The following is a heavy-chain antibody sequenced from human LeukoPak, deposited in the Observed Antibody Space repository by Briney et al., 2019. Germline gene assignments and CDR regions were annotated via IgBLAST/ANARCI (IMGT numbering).Heavy chain of an antibody. D-gene: IGHD3-22*01. J-gene: IGHJ4*02. Sequence: QPGGSLRLSCAVSGITLSNYGVSWVRQAPGKGLEWVAGISGSGGRTNYADSVKGRFTVSRDNPENTLYLQMNSLRAEDTAVYFCAKRGVVIRVILVGFHKEAYYFDSWGQGALVAVSS. CDR3: AKRGVVIRVILVGFHKEAYYFDS. V-gene: IGHV3-23*01. CDR2: ISGSGGRT. CDR1: GITLSNYG.